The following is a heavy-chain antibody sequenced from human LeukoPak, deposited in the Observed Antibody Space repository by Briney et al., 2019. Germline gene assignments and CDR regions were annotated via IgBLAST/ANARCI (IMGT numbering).Heavy chain of an antibody. CDR2: IKQDGSDK. J-gene: IGHJ4*02. V-gene: IGHV3-7*03. Sequence: GGSLRLSCAASGFPFNNHWMSWVRQAPGKGLESLANIKQDGSDKYYVDSVKGRFTISRDNAKNSLYLQMNSLRAEDTAVYYCARLMTMPSFDYWGQGTLVTVAS. CDR1: GFPFNNHW. D-gene: IGHD4/OR15-4a*01. CDR3: ARLMTMPSFDY.